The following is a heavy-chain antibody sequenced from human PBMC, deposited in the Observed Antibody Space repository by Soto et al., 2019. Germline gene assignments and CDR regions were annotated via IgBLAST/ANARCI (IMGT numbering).Heavy chain of an antibody. CDR2: ISYDGSNK. CDR3: AKDLDSGYGPFDY. V-gene: IGHV3-30*18. D-gene: IGHD5-12*01. Sequence: GGSLRLSCAASGFTFSSYGMHWVRQAPGKGLEWVAVISYDGSNKYYADSVKGRFTISRDNSKNTLYLQMNSLRAEDTAVYYCAKDLDSGYGPFDYWGQGTLVTVSS. CDR1: GFTFSSYG. J-gene: IGHJ4*02.